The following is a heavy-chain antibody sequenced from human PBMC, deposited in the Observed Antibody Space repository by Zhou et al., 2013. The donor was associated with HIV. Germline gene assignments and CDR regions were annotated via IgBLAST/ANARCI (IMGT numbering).Heavy chain of an antibody. D-gene: IGHD2-2*01. CDR2: IIPILGIA. CDR1: GGTFSSYA. Sequence: QVQLVQSGAEVKKPGSSVKVSCKASGGTFSSYAISWVRQAPGQGLEWMGRIIPILGIANYAQKFQGRVTITADKSTSTAYMELSSLRSEDTAVYYCARGFVVVPAAIYYYYMDVWGKGTTVTVSS. V-gene: IGHV1-69*04. J-gene: IGHJ6*03. CDR3: ARGFVVVPAAIYYYYMDV.